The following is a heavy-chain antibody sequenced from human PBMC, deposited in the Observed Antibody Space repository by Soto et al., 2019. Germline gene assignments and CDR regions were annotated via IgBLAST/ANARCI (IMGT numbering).Heavy chain of an antibody. J-gene: IGHJ5*02. CDR2: IYYSGST. D-gene: IGHD3-10*01. CDR3: ARPRVTMVRGVPLCNWFDP. CDR1: GGSISSYY. Sequence: PSETLSLTCTVSGGSISSYYWNWIRQPPGKGLEWIGYIYYSGSTNYNPSLKSRVTISVDTSKNQFSLKLNSVTAADTAVYYCARPRVTMVRGVPLCNWFDPWGQGTLVTVSS. V-gene: IGHV4-59*01.